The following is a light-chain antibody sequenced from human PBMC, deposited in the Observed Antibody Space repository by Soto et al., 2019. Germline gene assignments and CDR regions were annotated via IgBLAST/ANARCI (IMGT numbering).Light chain of an antibody. V-gene: IGLV2-14*02. CDR1: SSDVGSYNL. CDR3: SSYTISNTLPFV. Sequence: QSALTQPASVSGSPEQSITISCTGTSSDVGSYNLVSWYQQHPGKAPKVMIYEATKRPSGVSNRFSGSKSGNTASLTISGLQAEDEADYYCSSYTISNTLPFVFGTGTKLTVL. J-gene: IGLJ1*01. CDR2: EAT.